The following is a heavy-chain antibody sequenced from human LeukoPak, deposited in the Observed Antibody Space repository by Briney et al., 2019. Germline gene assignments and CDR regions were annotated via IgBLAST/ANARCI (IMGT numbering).Heavy chain of an antibody. Sequence: ASVKVSCKASGGTFSSYAISWVRQAPGQGLEWMGWISAYNGNTNYAQKLQGRVTMTTDTSTSTAYMELRSLRSDDTAVYYCARVFDGSGSFDDAFDIWGQGTMVTVSS. CDR1: GGTFSSYA. CDR3: ARVFDGSGSFDDAFDI. V-gene: IGHV1-18*01. CDR2: ISAYNGNT. J-gene: IGHJ3*02. D-gene: IGHD3-10*01.